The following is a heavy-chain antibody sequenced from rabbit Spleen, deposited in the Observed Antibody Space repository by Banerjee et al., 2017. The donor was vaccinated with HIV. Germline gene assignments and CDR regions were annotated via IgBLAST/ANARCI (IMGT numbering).Heavy chain of an antibody. CDR3: ARGAWSFDCMNL. D-gene: IGHD2-1*01. CDR1: GFTLSGYY. V-gene: IGHV1S40*01. CDR2: IYNGDGST. J-gene: IGHJ4*01. Sequence: QSLEESGGDLVKPGASLTLTCTASGFTLSGYYMCWVRQAPGKGLEWIACIYNGDGSTYYANWAKGRFTISKTSSTTVDLKMTSLTAADTATYFCARGAWSFDCMNLWGPGTLVTVS.